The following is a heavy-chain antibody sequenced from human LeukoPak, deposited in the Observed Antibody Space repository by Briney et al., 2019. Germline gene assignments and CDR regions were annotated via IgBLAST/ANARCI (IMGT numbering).Heavy chain of an antibody. J-gene: IGHJ4*02. D-gene: IGHD3-22*01. V-gene: IGHV4-61*03. CDR1: GVSIRTSTYY. CDR2: VSDSGTT. CDR3: ARGYYEPFQS. Sequence: SGTLSLTCNVSGVSIRTSTYYWNWIRQPPGKGLEWIGCVSDSGTTKYNPSLKSRVTISVDTSKNHFSLILMSVTAADTAVYYCARGYYEPFQSWGQGTLVTVSS.